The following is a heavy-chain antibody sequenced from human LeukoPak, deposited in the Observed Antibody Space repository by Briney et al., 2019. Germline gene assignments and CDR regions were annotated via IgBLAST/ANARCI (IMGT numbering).Heavy chain of an antibody. V-gene: IGHV3-7*01. CDR2: IKKDGSDK. Sequence: GGSLRLSCVISGFTFTNYWMSWVRQAPGKGLEWVANIKKDGSDKYYVDSVEGRFTISRDNAKNALYLQMNRLRVEDTAVYYCVKDSPPRYSGSPPAYWGQGTLVTVSS. J-gene: IGHJ4*02. D-gene: IGHD1-26*01. CDR1: GFTFTNYW. CDR3: VKDSPPRYSGSPPAY.